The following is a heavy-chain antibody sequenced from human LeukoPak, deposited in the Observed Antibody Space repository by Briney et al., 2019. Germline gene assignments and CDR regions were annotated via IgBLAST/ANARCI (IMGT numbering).Heavy chain of an antibody. Sequence: GASVKVSCKVSGYTLTELSMHWVRQAPGKGLEWMGGFDPEHAETIYAQKFQGRVTMTEDTSTDTAYMELSTLRSEDTAVYYCATASGSYYYFDHWGQGTLVTVSS. CDR2: FDPEHAET. J-gene: IGHJ4*02. CDR1: GYTLTELS. CDR3: ATASGSYYYFDH. D-gene: IGHD1-26*01. V-gene: IGHV1-24*01.